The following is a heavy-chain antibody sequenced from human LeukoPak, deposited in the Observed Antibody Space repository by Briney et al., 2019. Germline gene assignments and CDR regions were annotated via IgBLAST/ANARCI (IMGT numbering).Heavy chain of an antibody. J-gene: IGHJ4*02. CDR2: IYYSGST. Sequence: SETLSLTCTVSGGSISSYYWSWIRQPPGKGLEWIGYIYYSGSTNYNPSLKSRVTISADTSKNQFSLKLSSVTAADTAVYYCARVKQTRTAMVTADFDYWGQGTLVTVSS. D-gene: IGHD5-18*01. CDR3: ARVKQTRTAMVTADFDY. CDR1: GGSISSYY. V-gene: IGHV4-59*01.